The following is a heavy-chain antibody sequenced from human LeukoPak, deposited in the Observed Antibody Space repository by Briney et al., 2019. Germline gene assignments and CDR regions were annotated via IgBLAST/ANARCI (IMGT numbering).Heavy chain of an antibody. J-gene: IGHJ4*02. CDR3: ARDNDSRDPPHFDY. Sequence: ASVKVSCKASGYTFTSYDINWVRQATGQGPEWMGWMNPNSGNTGYARKFRGRVTLTADKSTRTAYMELSSLRSEDTAVYYCARDNDSRDPPHFDYWGQGTLVTVSS. V-gene: IGHV1-8*01. D-gene: IGHD3-16*01. CDR1: GYTFTSYD. CDR2: MNPNSGNT.